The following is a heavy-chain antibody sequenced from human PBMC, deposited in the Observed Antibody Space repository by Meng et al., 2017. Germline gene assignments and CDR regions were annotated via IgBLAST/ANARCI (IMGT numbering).Heavy chain of an antibody. J-gene: IGHJ4*02. V-gene: IGHV4-61*02. CDR2: IYTSGST. CDR3: ARDTRYGSGSYVDY. Sequence: LRLSCTVSGGSISSGSYYWSWIRQPAGKGLEWIGRIYTSGSTNYNPSLKSRVTISVDTSKNQFSLKLSSVTAADTAVYHCARDTRYGSGSYVDYWGQGTLVTVSS. D-gene: IGHD3-10*01. CDR1: GGSISSGSYY.